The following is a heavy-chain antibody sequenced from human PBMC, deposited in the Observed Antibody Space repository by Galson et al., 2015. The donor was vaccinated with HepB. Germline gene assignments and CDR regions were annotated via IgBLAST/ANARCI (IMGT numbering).Heavy chain of an antibody. CDR1: GGSVSSGSYY. J-gene: IGHJ6*02. CDR2: IYYSGST. V-gene: IGHV4-61*01. CDR3: ARDRNLPYCTNGVCYYYYGMDV. D-gene: IGHD2-8*01. Sequence: LSLTCTVSGGSVSSGSYYWSWIRQPPGKGLEWIGYIYYSGSTNYNPSLKSRVTISVDTSKNQFSLKLSSVTAADTAVYYCARDRNLPYCTNGVCYYYYGMDVWGQGTTVTVSS.